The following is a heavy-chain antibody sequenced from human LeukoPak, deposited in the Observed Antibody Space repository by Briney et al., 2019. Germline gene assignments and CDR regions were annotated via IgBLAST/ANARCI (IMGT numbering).Heavy chain of an antibody. V-gene: IGHV4-34*01. D-gene: IGHD3-10*01. J-gene: IGHJ4*02. CDR1: GGSFSGYY. CDR2: INHSGGT. Sequence: SETLSLTCAVYGGSFSGYYWSWIRQPPGKGLEWIGEINHSGGTYYNPSLKSRVTISVDTSKNQFSLKLSSVTAADAAVYYCAGNGIWFGELKGYYFDYWGQGTLVTVSS. CDR3: AGNGIWFGELKGYYFDY.